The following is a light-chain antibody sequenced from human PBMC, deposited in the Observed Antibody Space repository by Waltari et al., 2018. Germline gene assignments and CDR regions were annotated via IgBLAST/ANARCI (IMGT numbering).Light chain of an antibody. CDR3: GAWDDGVKEWV. J-gene: IGLJ3*02. CDR1: FYNIGTHT. V-gene: IGLV1-44*01. CDR2: STT. Sequence: QSVLTQPPSASGTPGRRVTISCSGTFYNIGTHTVTWYQPFPGSAPKLLIFSTTQRPSGVPDRFSASKSGTSASLAINGLQAADEADYYCGAWDDGVKEWVFGGGTKLTVL.